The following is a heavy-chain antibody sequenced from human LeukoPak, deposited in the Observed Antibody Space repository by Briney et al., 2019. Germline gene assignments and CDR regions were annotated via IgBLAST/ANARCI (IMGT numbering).Heavy chain of an antibody. CDR1: GFTFSRFY. Sequence: PGGSLRLSCAASGFTFSRFYMSWFRQAPGKGLEWVANINQDGSGKYYVDSVKGRFTVSRDNAEKSLYLQMNSLRAEDTAVYYCARDAEVGTLFGVLSRYNWFDPWGQGALVTVSS. CDR2: INQDGSGK. J-gene: IGHJ5*02. V-gene: IGHV3-7*01. CDR3: ARDAEVGTLFGVLSRYNWFDP. D-gene: IGHD3-3*01.